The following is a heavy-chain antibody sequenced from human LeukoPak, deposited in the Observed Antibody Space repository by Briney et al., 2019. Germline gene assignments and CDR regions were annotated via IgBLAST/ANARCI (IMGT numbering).Heavy chain of an antibody. J-gene: IGHJ4*02. CDR2: IYYSGST. CDR3: ARHGHVLRYFDWLLDY. CDR1: GGSITSSSYY. D-gene: IGHD3-9*01. Sequence: SETLSLTCAVSGGSITSSSYYWGWIRQPPGKGLEWVGYIYYSGSTYYNPSLKGRVTISVDTSKNQFSLKLSSVTAADTAVYYCARHGHVLRYFDWLLDYWGQGTLVTVSS. V-gene: IGHV4-39*01.